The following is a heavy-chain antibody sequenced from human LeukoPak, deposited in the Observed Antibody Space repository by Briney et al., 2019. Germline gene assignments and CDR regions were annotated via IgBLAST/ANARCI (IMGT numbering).Heavy chain of an antibody. D-gene: IGHD3-10*01. CDR3: ATGPRPAAMVRASSFDY. V-gene: IGHV1-24*01. CDR1: GYTFTSYG. Sequence: GASVKVSCKASGYTFTSYGISWVRQAPGQGLEWMGGFDPEDGETIYAQKFQGRVTMTEDTSTDTAYMELSSLRSEDTAVYYCATGPRPAAMVRASSFDYWGQGTLVTVSS. CDR2: FDPEDGET. J-gene: IGHJ4*02.